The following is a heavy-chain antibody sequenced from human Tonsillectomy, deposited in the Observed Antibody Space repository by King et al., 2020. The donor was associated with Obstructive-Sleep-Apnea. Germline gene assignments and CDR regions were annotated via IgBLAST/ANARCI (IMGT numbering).Heavy chain of an antibody. Sequence: VQLQESGPGLVKPSQTLSLTCTVSGDSISSGDYYWSWIRQPPGKGLEWIGYIYNSGNSYYNPSLKSRVTISVEPSKNQFYLKLSFVTAADTAVYYCAREYCSGGSCSLAYWGQGTLVTVSS. J-gene: IGHJ4*02. CDR2: IYNSGNS. CDR1: GDSISSGDYY. D-gene: IGHD2-15*01. V-gene: IGHV4-30-4*01. CDR3: AREYCSGGSCSLAY.